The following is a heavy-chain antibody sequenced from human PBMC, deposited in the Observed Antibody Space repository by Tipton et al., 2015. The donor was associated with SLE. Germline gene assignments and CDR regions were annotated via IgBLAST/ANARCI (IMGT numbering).Heavy chain of an antibody. J-gene: IGHJ4*02. D-gene: IGHD5-18*01. CDR1: GFTVSSNY. CDR2: ISSSSSYI. CDR3: ARDVDTGDYFDY. V-gene: IGHV3-21*03. Sequence: SLRLSCAASGFTVSSNYMSWVRQAPGKGLEWVSSISSSSSYIYYADSVKGRFTISRDNAKNSLYLQMNSLRAEDTAVYYCARDVDTGDYFDYWGQGTLVTVSS.